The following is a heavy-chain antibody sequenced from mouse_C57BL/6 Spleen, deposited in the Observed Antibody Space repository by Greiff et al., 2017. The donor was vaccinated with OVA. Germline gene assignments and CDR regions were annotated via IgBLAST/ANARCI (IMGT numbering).Heavy chain of an antibody. Sequence: EVHLVESGGGLVQPGGSLKLSCAASGFTFSDYYMYWVRQTPEKRLEWVAYISNGGGSTYYPDTVKGLFTISRDNAKNTLYLQMSRLKSEDTAMYYCARDGYYDYAMDYWGQGTSVTVSS. V-gene: IGHV5-12*01. J-gene: IGHJ4*01. D-gene: IGHD2-3*01. CDR2: ISNGGGST. CDR1: GFTFSDYY. CDR3: ARDGYYDYAMDY.